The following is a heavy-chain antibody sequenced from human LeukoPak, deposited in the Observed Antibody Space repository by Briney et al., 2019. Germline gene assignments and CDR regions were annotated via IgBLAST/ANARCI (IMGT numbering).Heavy chain of an antibody. J-gene: IGHJ5*02. CDR3: AHPTEYSSSWYGNWFDP. CDR2: ISGNGGST. D-gene: IGHD6-13*01. CDR1: GFTFSSYA. Sequence: PGGSLRLSCAASGFTFSSYAMSWVRQAPGKGLEWVSAISGNGGSTYYADSVKGRFTISRDNSKNTLYLQMNSLRAEDTAVYYCAHPTEYSSSWYGNWFDPWGQGTLVTVSS. V-gene: IGHV3-23*01.